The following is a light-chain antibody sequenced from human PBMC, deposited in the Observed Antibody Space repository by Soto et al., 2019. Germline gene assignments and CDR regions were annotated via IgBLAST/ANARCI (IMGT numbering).Light chain of an antibody. Sequence: EIQMTQSPSTLSASVGDIVSITCRASQSISSWLAWYQQKPGKAPKLLIYKASSLESGVPSRFSGSGSGTEFTLTISSLQPDDFATYYCQQGWKFGQGTKVDIK. V-gene: IGKV1-5*03. CDR3: QQGWK. J-gene: IGKJ1*01. CDR1: QSISSW. CDR2: KAS.